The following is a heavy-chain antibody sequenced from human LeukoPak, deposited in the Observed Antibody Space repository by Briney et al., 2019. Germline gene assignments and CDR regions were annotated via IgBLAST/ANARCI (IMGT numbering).Heavy chain of an antibody. CDR1: GFNLHDYT. CDR2: INGGGSPI. CDR3: VRDNPRCCGVVPANIDDY. V-gene: IGHV3-48*01. Sequence: GGSLRLSCVVSGFNLHDYTMHWVRQVPGKGLEWVSYINGGGSPIYYADSVRGRFTISRDNAKNSLYLQMNSLRAEDTAVYYCVRDNPRCCGVVPANIDDYWGQGTLVTVSS. J-gene: IGHJ4*02. D-gene: IGHD2-15*01.